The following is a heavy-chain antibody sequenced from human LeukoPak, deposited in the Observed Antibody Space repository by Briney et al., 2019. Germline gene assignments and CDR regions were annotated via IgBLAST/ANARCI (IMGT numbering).Heavy chain of an antibody. Sequence: GGSLRLSCAASGFTSSSYWMSWVRQAPGKGLEWVANIKQDGSEKYYVDSVKGRFTISRDNAKNSLYLQMNSLRAEDTAVYYCARLGDTARAFDYWGQGTLVTVSS. J-gene: IGHJ4*02. CDR2: IKQDGSEK. D-gene: IGHD5-18*01. CDR1: GFTSSSYW. V-gene: IGHV3-7*01. CDR3: ARLGDTARAFDY.